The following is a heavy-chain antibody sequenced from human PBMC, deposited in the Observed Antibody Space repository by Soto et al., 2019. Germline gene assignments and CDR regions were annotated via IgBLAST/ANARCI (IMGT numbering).Heavy chain of an antibody. J-gene: IGHJ4*02. CDR1: GLIFSNYK. CDR2: INTDGSIT. CDR3: ARDTNGLHY. V-gene: IGHV3-74*01. D-gene: IGHD2-2*01. Sequence: GGSLRLSCAASGLIFSNYKMHWVRQAPGKGLVWVSRINTDGSITDYADYVKGRFTVSRDNAKNTMYLQMNSLTVDDTAVYFCARDTNGLHYWGQGTLVTVSS.